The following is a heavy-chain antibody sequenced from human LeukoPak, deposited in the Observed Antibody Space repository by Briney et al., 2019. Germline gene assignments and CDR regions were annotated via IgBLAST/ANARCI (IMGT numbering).Heavy chain of an antibody. CDR3: ARDLQLRLGELSPPKSF. D-gene: IGHD3-16*02. J-gene: IGHJ4*02. V-gene: IGHV1-18*04. CDR2: ISAYNGNT. CDR1: GYTFTGYY. Sequence: ASVKVSCKASGYTFTGYYIHWVRRAPGQGLEWMGWISAYNGNTNYAQKLQGRVTMTTDTSTSTAYMELRSLRSDDTAVYYCARDLQLRLGELSPPKSFWGQGTLVTVSS.